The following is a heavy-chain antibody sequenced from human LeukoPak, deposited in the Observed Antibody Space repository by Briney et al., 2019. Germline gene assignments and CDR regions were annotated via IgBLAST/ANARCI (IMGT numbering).Heavy chain of an antibody. CDR3: ARIIYYGSGSYYSYFDY. CDR2: ISAYNGNT. D-gene: IGHD3-10*01. Sequence: ASVKVSCKASGYTFTSYGISWVRQAPGQGLEWMGWISAYNGNTNYAQELQGRVTMTTDTSTSTAYMELRSLRSDDTAVYYRARIIYYGSGSYYSYFDYWGQGTLVTVSS. J-gene: IGHJ4*02. V-gene: IGHV1-18*01. CDR1: GYTFTSYG.